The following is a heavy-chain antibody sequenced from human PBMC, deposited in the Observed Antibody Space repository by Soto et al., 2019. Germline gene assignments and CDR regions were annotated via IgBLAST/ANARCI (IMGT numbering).Heavy chain of an antibody. CDR1: GWSFSGYY. CDR2: INHSGST. J-gene: IGHJ5*02. V-gene: IGHV4-34*01. D-gene: IGHD2-2*01. Sequence: ETVSLTCAVYGWSFSGYYWIWIRQPPGKGLEWIGEINHSGSTNYNPSLKSRVTISVDTSKNQFSLKLSSVTAADTAVYYCARAGALIVVVPAAKSNWFDPWGQGTMVTVSS. CDR3: ARAGALIVVVPAAKSNWFDP.